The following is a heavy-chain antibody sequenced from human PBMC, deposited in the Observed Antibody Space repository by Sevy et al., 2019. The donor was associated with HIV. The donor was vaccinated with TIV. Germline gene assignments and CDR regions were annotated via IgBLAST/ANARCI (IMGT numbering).Heavy chain of an antibody. CDR3: TRERCTKRHDF. Sequence: GGSLRLSCAASGFTFSKYSMSWVRQPPGKGLEWVSTLSFGCGEINYADSGKGRFTIFRDNSKSPVYLQMNNLRPDDTAVYCCTRERCTKRHDFRGQGTLVTVTS. J-gene: IGHJ4*02. V-gene: IGHV3-23*01. CDR2: LSFGCGEI. CDR1: GFTFSKYS. D-gene: IGHD2-8*01.